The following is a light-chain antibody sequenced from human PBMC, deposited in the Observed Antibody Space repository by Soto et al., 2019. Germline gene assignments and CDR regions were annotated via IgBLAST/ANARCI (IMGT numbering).Light chain of an antibody. Sequence: EIVMTQSPATLSVSPGERATLSCRASQRVSSNLAWYQQKPGQAPRLLIYSTSTMATGIPARFSGSGSGTEFTLTIGSLQSEDFAVYYCQQYNTWPYTFGQGTKLEIK. V-gene: IGKV3-15*01. CDR3: QQYNTWPYT. CDR1: QRVSSN. CDR2: STS. J-gene: IGKJ2*01.